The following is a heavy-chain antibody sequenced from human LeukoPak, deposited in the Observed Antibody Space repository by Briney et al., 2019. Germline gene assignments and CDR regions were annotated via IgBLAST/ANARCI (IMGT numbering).Heavy chain of an antibody. V-gene: IGHV5-51*01. Sequence: GESLKISCKVSGYTFTRNWIGWVRQMPGTGLEWMGIISPGDSNSIYSPSFQGQVTMSADTSISTAYLQWSSLKASDTAIYYCARHRYYGSGSQVVLDYWGQGTLATVSS. D-gene: IGHD3-10*01. CDR3: ARHRYYGSGSQVVLDY. CDR2: ISPGDSNS. CDR1: GYTFTRNW. J-gene: IGHJ4*02.